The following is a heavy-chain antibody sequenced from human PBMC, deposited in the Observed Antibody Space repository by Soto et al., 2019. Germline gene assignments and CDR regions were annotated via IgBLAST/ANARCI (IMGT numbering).Heavy chain of an antibody. CDR3: ATDRYSAWLFPDY. CDR1: GFTFSSHA. CDR2: ISHDGYKK. V-gene: IGHV3-30-3*01. D-gene: IGHD3-16*02. Sequence: QVQLVESGGGVVQPGRSLRLSCAASGFTFSSHAMHWVRQAPGKGLEWVAVISHDGYKKNYADSVKGRFTISRDKSKNTLYLQMNSLTTEDTAVYYCATDRYSAWLFPDYWGQGTLVTVSS. J-gene: IGHJ4*02.